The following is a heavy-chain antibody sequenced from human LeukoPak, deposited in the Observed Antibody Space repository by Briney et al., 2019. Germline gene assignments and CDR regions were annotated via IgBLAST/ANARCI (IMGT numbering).Heavy chain of an antibody. CDR1: GGSFSGYY. CDR3: ARDRGLWLGESPLFD. Sequence: SETLSLTCAVYGGSFSGYYWSWIRQPPGKGLGWIGEINHSGSTNYNPSLKSRVTISVDTSKNQFPLKLSSVTAADTAVYYCARDRGLWLGESPLFDWGQGTLVTVSS. CDR2: INHSGST. V-gene: IGHV4-34*01. D-gene: IGHD3-10*01. J-gene: IGHJ4*02.